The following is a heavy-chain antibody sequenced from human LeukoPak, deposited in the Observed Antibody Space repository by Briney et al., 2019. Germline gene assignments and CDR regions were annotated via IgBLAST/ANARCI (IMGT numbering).Heavy chain of an antibody. J-gene: IGHJ4*02. Sequence: GGSLRLSCAASGFMFSSNWMSWVRLAPGKGLEWVANIKEDGTETYYVDSVKGRFTISRDNAKNSLYLQMNSLRVEDTAVYYCAKDSIVGATSGVYWGQGTLVTVSS. D-gene: IGHD1-26*01. CDR1: GFMFSSNW. V-gene: IGHV3-7*03. CDR3: AKDSIVGATSGVY. CDR2: IKEDGTET.